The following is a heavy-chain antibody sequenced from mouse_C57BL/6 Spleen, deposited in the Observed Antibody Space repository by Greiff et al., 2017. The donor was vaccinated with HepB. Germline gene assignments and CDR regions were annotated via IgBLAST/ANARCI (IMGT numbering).Heavy chain of an antibody. CDR2: IDPETGGT. Sequence: VQLQQSGAELVRPGASVTLSCKASGYTFTDYEMHWVKQTPVHGLEWIGAIDPETGGTAYNQKFKGKAILTADKSSSTAYMELRSLTSEDSAVYYCTRRGPITTVVANYFDYWGQGTTLTVSS. CDR3: TRRGPITTVVANYFDY. V-gene: IGHV1-15*01. CDR1: GYTFTDYE. D-gene: IGHD1-1*01. J-gene: IGHJ2*01.